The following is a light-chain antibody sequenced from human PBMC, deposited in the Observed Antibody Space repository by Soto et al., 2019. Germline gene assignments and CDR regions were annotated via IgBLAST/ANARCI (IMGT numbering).Light chain of an antibody. Sequence: EIVLTQSPATLSLSPGERATLSCRASQSVTSYLAWYQQRPGQAPRLLINDASRRATGIPDRFSGSGSGADFTLTISSLEPEDFAVYYCQQRSNWVTFGQGTRLEIK. CDR2: DAS. CDR3: QQRSNWVT. V-gene: IGKV3-11*01. J-gene: IGKJ5*01. CDR1: QSVTSY.